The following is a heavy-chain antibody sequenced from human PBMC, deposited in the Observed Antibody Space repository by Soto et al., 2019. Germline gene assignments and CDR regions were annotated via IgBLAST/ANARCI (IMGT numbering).Heavy chain of an antibody. CDR3: ARDGGRHSGGIDY. CDR2: IIPIFVTA. V-gene: IGHV1-69*01. Sequence: QVQLVQSGAEVKKPGSSVKVSCKASGGTFSSYSINWVRQAPGQGLEWMGEIIPIFVTANYAQKFQGRVTITADEATSTAYRELSSLRSEDTAVYYCARDGGRHSGGIDYWGQGTLVTVSS. J-gene: IGHJ4*02. D-gene: IGHD1-26*01. CDR1: GGTFSSYS.